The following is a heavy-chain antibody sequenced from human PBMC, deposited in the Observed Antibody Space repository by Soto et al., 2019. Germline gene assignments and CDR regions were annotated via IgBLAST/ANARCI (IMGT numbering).Heavy chain of an antibody. CDR3: ARDPGVGLSARWFDP. J-gene: IGHJ5*02. CDR1: GGSVNNGNYY. Sequence: QVQLQESGPGLVKPSETLTLTCTVSGGSVNNGNYYWSWIRQPPGKGLEWIGHIYYSGSTNYNPSLRSRVIIYIDTSKKQFSLKLSSVTAADTAVYFCARDPGVGLSARWFDPWGQGDLVTVSS. D-gene: IGHD2-8*01. CDR2: IYYSGST. V-gene: IGHV4-61*01.